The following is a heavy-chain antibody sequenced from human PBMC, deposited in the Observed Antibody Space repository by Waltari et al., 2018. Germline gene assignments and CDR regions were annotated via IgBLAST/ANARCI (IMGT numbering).Heavy chain of an antibody. CDR3: ARGRGAAAGTSRWFDP. CDR1: GGSFSGYY. V-gene: IGHV4-34*01. D-gene: IGHD6-13*01. J-gene: IGHJ5*02. CDR2: INHRGST. Sequence: QVQLQQWGAGLLKPSETLSLTCAVYGGSFSGYYWSWIRQPPGKGLEWIGEINHRGSTNYNPSLKSRVTISVDTSKNQFSLKLSSVTAADTAVYYCARGRGAAAGTSRWFDPWGQGTLVTVSS.